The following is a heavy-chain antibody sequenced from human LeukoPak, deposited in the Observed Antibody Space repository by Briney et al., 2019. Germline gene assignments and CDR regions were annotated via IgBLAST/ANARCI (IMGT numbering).Heavy chain of an antibody. CDR3: ARAAVAGIHSGDY. J-gene: IGHJ4*02. CDR2: TIPIFGTA. Sequence: SVKVSFKASGGTFIIYAISWVRQAPGQGLGWMGGTIPIFGTANYAQKFQGRVTITADESTSTAYMELSSLRSEDTAVYYCARAAVAGIHSGDYWGQGTLVTVSS. CDR1: GGTFIIYA. D-gene: IGHD6-19*01. V-gene: IGHV1-69*01.